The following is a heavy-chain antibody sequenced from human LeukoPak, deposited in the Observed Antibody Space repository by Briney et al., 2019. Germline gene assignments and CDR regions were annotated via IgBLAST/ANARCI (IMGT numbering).Heavy chain of an antibody. CDR2: ISYSRST. Sequence: SETLSLTCTVSGGSISNYYWSWIRQPPGKGLEWIGYISYSRSTKDNPSLKSRVTMSVDTSKNQFSLKLSSVTATDTAVYFCARYYGSSGSLDYWGQGTLVTVSS. D-gene: IGHD3-22*01. CDR3: ARYYGSSGSLDY. J-gene: IGHJ4*02. CDR1: GGSISNYY. V-gene: IGHV4-59*01.